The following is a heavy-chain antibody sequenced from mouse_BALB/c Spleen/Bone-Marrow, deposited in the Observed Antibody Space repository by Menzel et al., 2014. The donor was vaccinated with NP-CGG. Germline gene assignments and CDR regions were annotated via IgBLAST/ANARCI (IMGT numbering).Heavy chain of an antibody. CDR3: AREGLRRRAAMDY. Sequence: EVHLVESGGGLVKPGGSLKLSCAASGFTFSSYAMSWVRQSPEKRLEWVAEISSGGSYTYYPDTVTGRFTISRDNAKNTLYLEMSNLRSEDTAMYYCAREGLRRRAAMDYWGQGTSVTVSS. CDR1: GFTFSSYA. D-gene: IGHD2-4*01. J-gene: IGHJ4*01. CDR2: ISSGGSYT. V-gene: IGHV5-9-4*01.